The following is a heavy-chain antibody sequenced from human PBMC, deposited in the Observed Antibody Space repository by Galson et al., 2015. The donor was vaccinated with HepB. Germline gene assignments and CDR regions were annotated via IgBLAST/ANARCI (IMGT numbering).Heavy chain of an antibody. CDR2: IRGNGGNT. V-gene: IGHV3-23*01. CDR3: AKELTQWLVPHFFDY. D-gene: IGHD6-19*01. CDR1: GFTFSSYA. J-gene: IGHJ4*02. Sequence: SLRLSCAASGFTFSSYAMSWVRQAPGKGLEWVSAIRGNGGNTYYADSGNGRITTSSDNSKTTLYLQMNSLRAEDTAVYYCAKELTQWLVPHFFDYWGQGTLVTVSS.